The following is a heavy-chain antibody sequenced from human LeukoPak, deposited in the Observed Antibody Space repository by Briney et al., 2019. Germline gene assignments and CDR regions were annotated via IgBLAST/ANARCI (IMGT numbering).Heavy chain of an antibody. CDR1: GYTFTRYD. J-gene: IGHJ6*03. V-gene: IGHV1-8*03. D-gene: IGHD3-10*01. Sequence: ASLKVSCKASGYTFTRYDINWVRQATGQGREWMGGMNPNGGNTGYEQKLQGRVTITRNASISAAYMELSSLRSEDTAVYYCARAQNGSTSYYYYYYRDVWGKGTTVTVSS. CDR2: MNPNGGNT. CDR3: ARAQNGSTSYYYYYYRDV.